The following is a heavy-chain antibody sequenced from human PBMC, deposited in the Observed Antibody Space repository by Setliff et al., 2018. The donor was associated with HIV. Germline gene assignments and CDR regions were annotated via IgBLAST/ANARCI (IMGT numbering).Heavy chain of an antibody. Sequence: PGGSLRLSCAASGFSFTDAWMSWVRQAPGKGLEWVGRIRANTDGGTTEYGVPVKGRFSISRDDSKSIAYLQMNSLKTEDTAVYYCTPTDYGGSDYWGQGTLVTVS. V-gene: IGHV3-15*01. CDR2: IRANTDGGTT. CDR3: TPTDYGGSDY. J-gene: IGHJ4*02. CDR1: GFSFTDAW. D-gene: IGHD3-10*01.